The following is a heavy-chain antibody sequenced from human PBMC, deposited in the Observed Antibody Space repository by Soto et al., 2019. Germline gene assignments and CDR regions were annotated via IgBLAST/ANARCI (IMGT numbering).Heavy chain of an antibody. V-gene: IGHV3-23*01. CDR2: ISASGVST. J-gene: IGHJ4*02. CDR3: AKPFHRGYESDDY. Sequence: EVQLLESGGGLVQPGGSLRLSCAASEFTFGSSAMSWVRQAPGKGLEWVSAISASGVSTYYADSVQGRFTISRDNSKNMLYLHMNSLSAEDTAVYYCAKPFHRGYESDDYWGQGTLVTVSS. D-gene: IGHD5-12*01. CDR1: EFTFGSSA.